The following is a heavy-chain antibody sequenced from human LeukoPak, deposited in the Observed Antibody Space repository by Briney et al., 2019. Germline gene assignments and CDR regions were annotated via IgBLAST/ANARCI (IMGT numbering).Heavy chain of an antibody. CDR2: MNPDSGNT. D-gene: IGHD1-26*01. CDR1: GYTFTSYD. Sequence: GASVKVSCKASGYTFTSYDISWVRQATGQGLEWMGWMNPDSGNTGYAQKFQGRVTMTRNTSISTAYMELSSLRSEDTAVYYCARSVGATNYYYYMDVWGKGTTVTVSS. CDR3: ARSVGATNYYYYMDV. J-gene: IGHJ6*03. V-gene: IGHV1-8*01.